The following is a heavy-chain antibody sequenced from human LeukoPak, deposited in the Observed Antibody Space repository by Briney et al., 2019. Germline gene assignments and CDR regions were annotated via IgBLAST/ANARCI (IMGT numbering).Heavy chain of an antibody. V-gene: IGHV1-2*02. D-gene: IGHD1-26*01. CDR3: ANGSSSARSYPSVCDI. CDR1: GYTFTGYY. Sequence: GASVKVSCKASGYTFTGYYMHWVRQAPGQGLEWMGWINPNSGGTNYAQKFQGRVTMTRDTSISTAYMELSRLRSGDTAVYYCANGSSSARSYPSVCDIWGQGTMVTVSS. CDR2: INPNSGGT. J-gene: IGHJ3*02.